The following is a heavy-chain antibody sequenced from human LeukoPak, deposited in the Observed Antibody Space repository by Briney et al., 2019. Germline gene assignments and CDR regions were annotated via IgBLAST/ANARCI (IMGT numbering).Heavy chain of an antibody. CDR1: GGSISSSSYY. CDR3: PRDWRVAYYYDRSGHP. D-gene: IGHD3-22*01. V-gene: IGHV4-39*07. CDR2: IYYSGST. Sequence: PSETLSLTCTVSGGSISSSSYYWGWIRQPPGKGLEWIGSIYYSGSTYYNPSLKSRVTISVDTSKNQFSLKLSSVTAADTAVYYCPRDWRVAYYYDRSGHPWGQGTLVTVSS. J-gene: IGHJ5*02.